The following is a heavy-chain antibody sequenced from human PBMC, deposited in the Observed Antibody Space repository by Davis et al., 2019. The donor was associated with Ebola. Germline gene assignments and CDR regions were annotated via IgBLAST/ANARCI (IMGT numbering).Heavy chain of an antibody. D-gene: IGHD3-3*01. CDR3: ARPNLRFSGYYYGMDV. J-gene: IGHJ6*02. CDR2: IDPSDSYT. CDR1: GYSFTSYW. V-gene: IGHV5-10-1*01. Sequence: GESLKISCKGSGYSFTSYWISWVRQMPGKGLEWMGRIDPSDSYTNYSPSFQGHVTISADKSISTAYLQWSSLKASDTAMYYCARPNLRFSGYYYGMDVWGQGTTVTASS.